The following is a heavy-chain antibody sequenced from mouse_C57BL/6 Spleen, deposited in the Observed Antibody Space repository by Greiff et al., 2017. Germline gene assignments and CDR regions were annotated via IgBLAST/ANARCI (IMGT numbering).Heavy chain of an antibody. V-gene: IGHV1-22*01. J-gene: IGHJ2*01. CDR2: INPNNGGT. CDR1: GYTFTDYN. Sequence: EVKLVESGPELVKPGASVKMSCKASGYTFTDYNMHWVKQSHGKSLEWIGYINPNNGGTSYNQKFKGKATLTVNKSSSTAYMELRSLTSEDSAVYYCARSLYYYGSSYFDYWGQGTTLTVSS. CDR3: ARSLYYYGSSYFDY. D-gene: IGHD1-1*01.